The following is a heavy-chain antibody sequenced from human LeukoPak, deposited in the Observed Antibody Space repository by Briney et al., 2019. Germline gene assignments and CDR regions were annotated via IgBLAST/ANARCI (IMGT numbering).Heavy chain of an antibody. J-gene: IGHJ4*02. V-gene: IGHV3-7*01. CDR3: ARTGRYSSSWYPDY. CDR2: IKQDGSEK. CDR1: GFTFSSYW. D-gene: IGHD6-13*01. Sequence: GGSLRLSCAASGFTFSSYWMSWVRQAPGKGLEWVANIKQDGSEKYYVDSVKGRFTISRDNAKNSLYLQMNSLRAEDTAVYYCARTGRYSSSWYPDYWGQGTLVTVSS.